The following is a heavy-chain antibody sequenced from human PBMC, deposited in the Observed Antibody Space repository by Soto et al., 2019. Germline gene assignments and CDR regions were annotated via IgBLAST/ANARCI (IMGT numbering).Heavy chain of an antibody. V-gene: IGHV1-18*01. D-gene: IGHD6-13*01. Sequence: GDSVKGSCNTSGYIFTNYFFAWVRQAPGQGLELVAWISGYNGYPKHTQKFQGRVTVTTDTTTRTGYMELRNLRSDDTAVYYCARASAGALYDFWGQGTRVTVSS. CDR1: GYIFTNYF. CDR3: ARASAGALYDF. CDR2: ISGYNGYP. J-gene: IGHJ4*02.